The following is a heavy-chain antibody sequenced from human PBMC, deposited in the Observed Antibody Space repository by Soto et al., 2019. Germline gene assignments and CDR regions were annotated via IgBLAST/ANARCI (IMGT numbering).Heavy chain of an antibody. V-gene: IGHV3-9*01. J-gene: IGHJ6*02. CDR2: IDWNSGSV. D-gene: IGHD2-21*01. CDR1: GFTFDDYA. CDR3: VKGRGPYQVNYGIDV. Sequence: EVQLVESGGGLVQPGRSLRLSCAASGFTFDDYAMHWVRQRPGKGLEWVSGIDWNSGSVDYAGSLKGRFTIYRDNADKALYLQMRSLRADDTALYYCVKGRGPYQVNYGIDVWGQGTTVTVSS.